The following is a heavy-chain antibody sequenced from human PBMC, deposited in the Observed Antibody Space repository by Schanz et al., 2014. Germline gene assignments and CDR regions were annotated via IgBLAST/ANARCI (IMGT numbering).Heavy chain of an antibody. J-gene: IGHJ6*02. CDR3: AKDHFGHYDSSGCSDCYYYGMDV. Sequence: EVQLVESGGGLVQPGGSLRLSCAASGFTFSTYSMTWVRQAPGKGLEWVSTISGSGGYTYYADSVKGRFTISRDNSKNTLFLQVNSLRAEDTAVYYCAKDHFGHYDSSGCSDCYYYGMDVWGQGTTVTVSS. CDR1: GFTFSTYS. D-gene: IGHD3-22*01. CDR2: ISGSGGYT. V-gene: IGHV3-23*04.